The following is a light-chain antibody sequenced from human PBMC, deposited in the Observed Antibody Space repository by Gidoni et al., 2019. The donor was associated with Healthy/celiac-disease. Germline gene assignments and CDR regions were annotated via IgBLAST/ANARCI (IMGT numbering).Light chain of an antibody. CDR3: QQLNSYPRVT. J-gene: IGKJ5*01. Sequence: IQLTQSPSSLSASVGDRVTITCRASEGISSWLAWYQQKPGKAPKHLIYAASTWQRRVPSRCIGGGSGTEFTLTISSLQHEDVATYYCQQLNSYPRVTFGQGTRLEIK. V-gene: IGKV1-9*01. CDR2: AAS. CDR1: EGISSW.